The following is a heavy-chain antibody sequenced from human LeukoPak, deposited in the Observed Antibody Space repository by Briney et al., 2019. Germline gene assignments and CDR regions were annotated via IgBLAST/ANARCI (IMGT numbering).Heavy chain of an antibody. CDR3: ARGALGLYGGAFDI. Sequence: PGGSLRLSCAASGFTFSSYSVNWVRRAPGKGLEWVSFISSTSTYIYYADSVKGRFTISRDNAKNSLYLQMTSLRAEDTAVYYCARGALGLYGGAFDIWGQGAMVTVSS. CDR2: ISSTSTYI. D-gene: IGHD4-23*01. CDR1: GFTFSSYS. J-gene: IGHJ3*02. V-gene: IGHV3-21*01.